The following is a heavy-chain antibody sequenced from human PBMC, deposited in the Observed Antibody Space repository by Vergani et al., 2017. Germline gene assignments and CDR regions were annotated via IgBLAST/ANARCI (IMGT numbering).Heavy chain of an antibody. J-gene: IGHJ4*02. D-gene: IGHD6-13*01. V-gene: IGHV1-69*01. CDR1: GGTFSSYA. CDR3: ASSGYSSSNVDY. CDR2: IIPIFGTA. Sequence: QVQLVQSGAEVKKPGSSVKVSCKASGGTFSSYAISWVRQAPGQGLEWMGGIIPIFGTANYAQKFQSRGTITADESTSTAYMELSSLSSEDTAVYYCASSGYSSSNVDYWGQGTLVTVSS.